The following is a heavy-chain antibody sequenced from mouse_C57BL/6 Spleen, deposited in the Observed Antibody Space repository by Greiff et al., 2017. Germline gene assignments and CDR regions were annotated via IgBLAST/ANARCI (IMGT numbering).Heavy chain of an antibody. CDR1: GYTFTSYW. D-gene: IGHD2-1*01. J-gene: IGHJ3*01. Sequence: VQLQQSGAELVKPGASVKLSCKASGYTFTSYWMHWVKQRPGQGLEWIGMIHPNSGSTNYNEKFKSKATLTVDKSSSTAYMQLSSLTSEDSAVYYCAVYGNLSWFAYWGQGTLVTVSA. V-gene: IGHV1-64*01. CDR3: AVYGNLSWFAY. CDR2: IHPNSGST.